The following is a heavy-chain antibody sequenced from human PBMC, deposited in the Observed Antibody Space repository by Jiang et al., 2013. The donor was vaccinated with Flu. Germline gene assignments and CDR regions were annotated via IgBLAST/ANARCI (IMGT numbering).Heavy chain of an antibody. CDR2: INPNSGGT. Sequence: GAEVKKPGASVKVSCKASGYTFTDYYVHWLRQAPGQGLEWLGWINPNSGGTNYAQKFQDWITMTTDTSVSTAYMELTGLTSDDTAVYYCARARRNELLSDPWGQGSLVTVSS. D-gene: IGHD4-23*01. CDR3: ARARRNELLSDP. J-gene: IGHJ5*02. V-gene: IGHV1-2*04. CDR1: GYTFTDYY.